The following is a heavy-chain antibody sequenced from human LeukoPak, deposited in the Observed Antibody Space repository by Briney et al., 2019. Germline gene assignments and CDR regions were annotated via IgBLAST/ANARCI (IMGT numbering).Heavy chain of an antibody. V-gene: IGHV1-2*02. J-gene: IGHJ4*02. Sequence: ASVKVSCKASGYTFTGYYMHWVRQAPGQGLEWMGWINPNSGGTNYAQKFQGRVTMTRDTSISTAYMELSSLRSEDTAVYYCASGYSSSSDTIDYWGQGTLVTVSS. CDR3: ASGYSSSSDTIDY. D-gene: IGHD6-13*01. CDR2: INPNSGGT. CDR1: GYTFTGYY.